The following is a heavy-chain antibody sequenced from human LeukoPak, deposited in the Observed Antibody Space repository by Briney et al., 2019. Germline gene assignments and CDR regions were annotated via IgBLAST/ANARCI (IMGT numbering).Heavy chain of an antibody. V-gene: IGHV1-69*13. CDR2: IIPIFGTA. D-gene: IGHD2-15*01. CDR3: ARVSCSGGSCYSGQFDY. CDR1: GGTFSSYA. J-gene: IGHJ4*02. Sequence: ALVKVSCKASGGTFSSYAISWVRQAPGQGLEWMGGIIPIFGTANYAQKFQGRVTITADESTSTAYMELSSLRSEDTAVYYCARVSCSGGSCYSGQFDYWGQGTLVTVSS.